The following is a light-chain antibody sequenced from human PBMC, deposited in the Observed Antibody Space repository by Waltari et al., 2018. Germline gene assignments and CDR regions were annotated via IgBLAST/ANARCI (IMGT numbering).Light chain of an antibody. CDR1: QRLSGW. Sequence: DIQMTQSPSTLSAFIGDRVIITCRASQRLSGWLAWYQQKPGKAPKLLIYKASNLYSGVPSRFSGSGSGPAFTLTLRSLQPDDFATYYCQHYNGYPITYGGGTRVDIK. CDR3: QHYNGYPIT. J-gene: IGKJ4*01. V-gene: IGKV1-5*03. CDR2: KAS.